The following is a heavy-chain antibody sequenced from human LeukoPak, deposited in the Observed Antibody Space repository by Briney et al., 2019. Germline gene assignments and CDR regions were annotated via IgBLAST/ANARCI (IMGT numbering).Heavy chain of an antibody. CDR2: IYYSGST. J-gene: IGHJ3*02. V-gene: IGHV4-59*01. CDR1: GGSISSYY. Sequence: KPSETLSLTCTVSGGSISSYYWSWIRQPPGKGLEWIGYIYYSGSTNYNPSLKSRVTILVDTSKNQFSLKLSSVTAADTAVYYCAKDRSDAFDIWGQGTMVTVSS. D-gene: IGHD1-26*01. CDR3: AKDRSDAFDI.